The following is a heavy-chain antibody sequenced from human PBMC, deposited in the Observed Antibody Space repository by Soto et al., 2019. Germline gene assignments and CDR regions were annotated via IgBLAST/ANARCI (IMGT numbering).Heavy chain of an antibody. CDR2: ISGSGGST. CDR1: GFTFSSYA. V-gene: IGHV3-23*01. Sequence: GGSLRLSCAASGFTFSSYAMSWVRQAPGKGLEWVSAISGSGGSTYYADSVKGRFTISRDNSKNTLYLQMNSLRAEDTAVYYCARRSTGDHYYCYYMDVWGKGTTVTVSS. D-gene: IGHD7-27*01. CDR3: ARRSTGDHYYCYYMDV. J-gene: IGHJ6*03.